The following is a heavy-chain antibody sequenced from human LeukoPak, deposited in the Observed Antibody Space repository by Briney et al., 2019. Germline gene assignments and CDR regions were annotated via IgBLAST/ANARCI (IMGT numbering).Heavy chain of an antibody. Sequence: SETLSLTCTVSGGSISSYYCSWIRQPAGKGLEWIGRIQISGNTNYNPSLKSRATMSVDTSKNQFSLKLTSVTAADTAVYYCARHGIVDTSRKYYFDYWGQGTLVTVSS. CDR3: ARHGIVDTSRKYYFDY. CDR2: IQISGNT. J-gene: IGHJ4*02. V-gene: IGHV4-4*07. D-gene: IGHD5-18*01. CDR1: GGSISSYY.